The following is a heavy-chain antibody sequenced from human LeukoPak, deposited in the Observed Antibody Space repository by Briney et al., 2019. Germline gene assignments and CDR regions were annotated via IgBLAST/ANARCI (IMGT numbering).Heavy chain of an antibody. CDR3: ARGRYYDFWSGYNYYYYGMDV. CDR1: GGSFSGYY. Sequence: SETLSLTCAVYGGSFSGYYWSWIRQPPGKGLEWIGEINHSGSTNYNPSLKSRVTISVDTSKNQFSLKLSSVTAADTAVYYCARGRYYDFWSGYNYYYYGMDVWGQGTTVTVSS. V-gene: IGHV4-34*01. CDR2: INHSGST. D-gene: IGHD3-3*01. J-gene: IGHJ6*02.